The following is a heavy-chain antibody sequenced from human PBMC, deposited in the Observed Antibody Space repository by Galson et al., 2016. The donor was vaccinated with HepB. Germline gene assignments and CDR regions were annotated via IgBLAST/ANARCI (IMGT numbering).Heavy chain of an antibody. D-gene: IGHD6-19*01. Sequence: SLRLSCAASGFTFSNSGMHWIRQAPGKGLEWVAVISHDGSNKYYADSVKGRFTISRDSSKNTLYLQMNSLRAEDTAVYYCTKAPITVAGTDLFDPWGQGTLVTVSS. J-gene: IGHJ5*02. V-gene: IGHV3-30*18. CDR2: ISHDGSNK. CDR1: GFTFSNSG. CDR3: TKAPITVAGTDLFDP.